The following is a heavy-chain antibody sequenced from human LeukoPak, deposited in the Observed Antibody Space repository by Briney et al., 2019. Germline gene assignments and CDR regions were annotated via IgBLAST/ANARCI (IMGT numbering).Heavy chain of an antibody. D-gene: IGHD6-13*01. V-gene: IGHV4-59*08. CDR2: IYYSGGT. Sequence: SETLSLTCTVSGDSISSYYGSWIRQPPGKGVEWIGYIYYSGGTDYNPSLMSRVNISVDTSTNQFSLKLSSVTAADTTVYYCARHEAAALSSLDYWGQGTLGTVSS. CDR3: ARHEAAALSSLDY. J-gene: IGHJ4*02. CDR1: GDSISSYY.